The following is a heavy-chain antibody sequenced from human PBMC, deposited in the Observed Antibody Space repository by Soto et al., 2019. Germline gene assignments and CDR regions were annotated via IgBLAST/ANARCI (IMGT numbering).Heavy chain of an antibody. CDR3: AKDQGNGRLYFAS. CDR1: GFTFRNYA. V-gene: IGHV3-23*01. CDR2: ISGNGGTT. J-gene: IGHJ4*02. Sequence: PGGSLRLSCTASGFTFRNYAMSWVRQAPGKGLQWVSAISGNGGTTYYADSVKGRFTLSRDNFKDTLYLQMNSLRTEDTAVYYCAKDQGNGRLYFASGGLGTLVTVSS. D-gene: IGHD2-8*01.